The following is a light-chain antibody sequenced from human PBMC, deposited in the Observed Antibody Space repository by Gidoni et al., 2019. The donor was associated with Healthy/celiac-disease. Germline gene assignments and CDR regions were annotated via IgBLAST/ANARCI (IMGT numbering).Light chain of an antibody. CDR1: QSVSSSY. J-gene: IGKJ2*04. CDR2: GAS. Sequence: EIVLPQSPGTLSLSPGERATPSCRASQSVSSSYLAWYQQKPGQAPRLLIYGASSRATGLPDRFSGSGSGTDFTLTISRLEPEDFAVYYCQQYGSSPCSFGQGTKLEIK. CDR3: QQYGSSPCS. V-gene: IGKV3-20*01.